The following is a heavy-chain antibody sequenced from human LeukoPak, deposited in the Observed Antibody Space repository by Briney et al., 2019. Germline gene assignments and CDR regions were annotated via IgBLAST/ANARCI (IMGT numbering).Heavy chain of an antibody. J-gene: IGHJ4*02. V-gene: IGHV1-58*01. CDR3: AADPYSSSNYFDY. D-gene: IGHD6-13*01. CDR2: IVVGSGNT. Sequence: PRASVKVSCKASGFTFTSSAVQWVRQARGQRLEWIGWIVVGSGNTNYAQKFQERVTITRDMSTSTAYMELSSLRSEDTAVYYCAADPYSSSNYFDYWGQGTLVTVSS. CDR1: GFTFTSSA.